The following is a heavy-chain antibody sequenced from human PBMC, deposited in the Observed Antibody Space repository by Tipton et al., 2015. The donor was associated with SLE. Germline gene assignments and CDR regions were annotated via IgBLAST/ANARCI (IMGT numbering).Heavy chain of an antibody. CDR2: INHSGST. V-gene: IGHV4-34*01. CDR3: ARRSSSGVRFGFDY. D-gene: IGHD6-19*01. Sequence: LRLSCAVYGGSFSGYYWSWIRQPPGKGLEWIGEINHSGSTNYNPSLKCRVTISVDTSKNQFSLKLSSVTAADTAVYYCARRSSSGVRFGFDYWGQGTLVTVSS. CDR1: GGSFSGYY. J-gene: IGHJ4*02.